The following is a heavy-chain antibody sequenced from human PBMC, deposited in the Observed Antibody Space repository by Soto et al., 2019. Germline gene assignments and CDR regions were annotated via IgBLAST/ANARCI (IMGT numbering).Heavy chain of an antibody. CDR3: ARGEQYSGRIFDY. CDR1: GDSVSSNSAA. D-gene: IGHD1-26*01. CDR2: TYYRSKWYN. V-gene: IGHV6-1*01. J-gene: IGHJ4*02. Sequence: SQTLSLTCGISGDSVSSNSAAWNWLRQSPSRGLEWLGRTYYRSKWYNDYAVSVESRITINPDTSKNHFSLQLNFVTPEDTAVYFCARGEQYSGRIFDYWGPGTLLTVSS.